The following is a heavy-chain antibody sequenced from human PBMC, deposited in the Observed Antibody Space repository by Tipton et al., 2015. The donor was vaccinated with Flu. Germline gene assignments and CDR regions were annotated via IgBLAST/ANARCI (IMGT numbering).Heavy chain of an antibody. CDR2: IRHDGTKT. J-gene: IGHJ4*02. D-gene: IGHD3-10*01. V-gene: IGHV3-30*02. Sequence: SLRLSCAASGFTFSSYDIHWVRQAPGRGLEWVASIRHDGTKTDYADSVKGRFTISRDNSKNTLYLQMNSLRAEDTAVYYCAVTHGSLGGGYWGQGTLVTVSS. CDR3: AVTHGSLGGGY. CDR1: GFTFSSYD.